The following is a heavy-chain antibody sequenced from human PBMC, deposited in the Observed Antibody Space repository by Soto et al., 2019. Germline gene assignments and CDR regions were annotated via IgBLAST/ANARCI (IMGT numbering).Heavy chain of an antibody. D-gene: IGHD3-22*01. V-gene: IGHV3-30*18. CDR2: ISSGGGLK. J-gene: IGHJ4*02. Sequence: GGPLSLPCAASGFPFSGFGRHWVGQAPAKGLEWVAVISSGGGLKSDANTEKGRFTIPRDNSKNTLYLQMTSLRAEDTAIYYCAKETHSNGYGSYFDYWGQGVLVTVSS. CDR1: GFPFSGFG. CDR3: AKETHSNGYGSYFDY.